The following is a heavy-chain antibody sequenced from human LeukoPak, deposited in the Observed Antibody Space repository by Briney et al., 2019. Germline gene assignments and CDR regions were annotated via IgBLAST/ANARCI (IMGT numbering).Heavy chain of an antibody. CDR3: ARYGGSGWVIDN. V-gene: IGHV4-59*08. Sequence: SETLSPTCTVSGGSISSYYWTWIRQPPGKGLEWIGYIYYTGATSYNPSLKSRVTISVDTSKKQFSLKLTSVTAADTAVYYCARYGGSGWVIDNWGQGTLVTVSS. CDR1: GGSISSYY. J-gene: IGHJ4*02. D-gene: IGHD6-19*01. CDR2: IYYTGAT.